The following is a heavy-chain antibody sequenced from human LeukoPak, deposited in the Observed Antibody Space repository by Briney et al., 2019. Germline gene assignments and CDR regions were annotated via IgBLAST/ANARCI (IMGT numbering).Heavy chain of an antibody. V-gene: IGHV1-2*04. CDR2: INPNSAGT. J-gene: IGHJ2*01. CDR1: GYSFTVYY. CDR3: ARSPQYSSGWYERNWYFDL. D-gene: IGHD6-19*01. Sequence: GASVKVSYKSSGYSFTVYYMHWVRQAPAQGLEWLGWINPNSAGTNYAQKFQGWVTMTRDTSISTAYMELCRLRSDDTAVYYCARSPQYSSGWYERNWYFDLWGRGTLVTVSS.